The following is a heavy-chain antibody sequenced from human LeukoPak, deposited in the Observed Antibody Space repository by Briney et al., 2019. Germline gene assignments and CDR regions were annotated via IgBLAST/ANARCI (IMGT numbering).Heavy chain of an antibody. CDR1: GFTFSSYW. CDR2: IKQDGSER. V-gene: IGHV3-7*01. Sequence: GGPLRLSCAASGFTFSSYWMSWVRQAPGKGLEWVANIKQDGSERYYVDSVKGRFTISRDNAKNSLYLQMNSLRAEDTAVYYCARDLDSSTWYRGFDYWGQGTLITVSS. J-gene: IGHJ4*02. D-gene: IGHD6-13*01. CDR3: ARDLDSSTWYRGFDY.